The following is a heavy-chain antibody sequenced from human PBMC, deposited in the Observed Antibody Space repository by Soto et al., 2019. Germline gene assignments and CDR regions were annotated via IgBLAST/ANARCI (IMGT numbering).Heavy chain of an antibody. D-gene: IGHD2-2*02. J-gene: IGHJ6*02. CDR1: GYTFTSYG. V-gene: IGHV1-18*04. CDR2: ISAYNRNT. Sequence: QVQLVQSGAEVKKPGASVKVSCKASGYTFTSYGISWVRQAPGQGLEWMGCISAYNRNTNYAQKLQGRVTMTTDTCRRTAYMKLRSLGSDATAVYYFARTGSKSRYCSSTSCYNLYDDYYGMEVWGQGTTVTVSS. CDR3: ARTGSKSRYCSSTSCYNLYDDYYGMEV.